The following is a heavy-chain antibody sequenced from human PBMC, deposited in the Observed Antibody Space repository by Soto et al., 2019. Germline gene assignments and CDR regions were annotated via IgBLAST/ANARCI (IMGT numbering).Heavy chain of an antibody. J-gene: IGHJ6*02. Sequence: ASVTVSCRASGYTFTCYYMHWVRQAPGQGLEWMGWISTYNGDTNYAQTFQGRVTMTTDTSTSTVHMEVRSLRSDDTAVYYCAREGVAPYYYYGMDVWCQGTPVTVSS. V-gene: IGHV1-18*04. CDR3: AREGVAPYYYYGMDV. CDR1: GYTFTCYY. D-gene: IGHD5-12*01. CDR2: ISTYNGDT.